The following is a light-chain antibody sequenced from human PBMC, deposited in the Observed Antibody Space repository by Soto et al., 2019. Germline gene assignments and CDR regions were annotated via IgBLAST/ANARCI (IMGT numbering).Light chain of an antibody. CDR1: HIVSSTY. J-gene: IGKJ2*01. V-gene: IGKV3-20*01. Sequence: ELVLTQSPGTLSLSPGERATLSCRASHIVSSTYLAWYQQKPGQAPRLLIYGASSRATGIPDRFSGSGSGTDFALTISRLEPEDLAVYYCQRYGSSAYTFGHGTKLEI. CDR3: QRYGSSAYT. CDR2: GAS.